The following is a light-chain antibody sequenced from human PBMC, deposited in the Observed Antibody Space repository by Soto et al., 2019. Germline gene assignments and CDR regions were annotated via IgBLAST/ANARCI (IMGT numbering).Light chain of an antibody. J-gene: IGLJ2*01. V-gene: IGLV1-44*01. Sequence: QSVLTQPPSASGTPGQTIAISCSGGSSNIGSHTVNWYQQLPGTAPRLLIYSNTQRPSGVPDRFSGSKSGTSASLAISGLQSEYEGDYYCAAWDDSLNGVGFGGGTKGTVL. CDR2: SNT. CDR3: AAWDDSLNGVG. CDR1: SSNIGSHT.